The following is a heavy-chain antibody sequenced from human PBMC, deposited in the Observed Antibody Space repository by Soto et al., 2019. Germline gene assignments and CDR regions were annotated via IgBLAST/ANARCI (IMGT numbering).Heavy chain of an antibody. D-gene: IGHD6-13*01. J-gene: IGHJ4*02. Sequence: QVQLVQSGAEVKKPGSSVKVSCKASGGTFSSYTISWVRQAPGQGLEWMGRIIPILGIANYAQKFQGRVTITADKSASTAYMELSSLRSEDTAVYYCAGDLPGIAAAGWGQGTLVTVSS. V-gene: IGHV1-69*08. CDR2: IIPILGIA. CDR1: GGTFSSYT. CDR3: AGDLPGIAAAG.